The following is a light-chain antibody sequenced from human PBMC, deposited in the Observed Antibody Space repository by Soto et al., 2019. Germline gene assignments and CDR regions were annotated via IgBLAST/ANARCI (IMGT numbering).Light chain of an antibody. CDR1: SSDVGGYNY. J-gene: IGLJ2*01. CDR2: DVS. CDR3: CSYAGSYTFPVI. Sequence: QSALTQPRSVSGSPGQSVAISCTGTSSDVGGYNYVSWYQQHPGKAPKLMIFDVSKRPSGVPDRFSGSKSGNTASLTISGLQAEDEADYYGCSYAGSYTFPVIFGGGTKLTVL. V-gene: IGLV2-11*01.